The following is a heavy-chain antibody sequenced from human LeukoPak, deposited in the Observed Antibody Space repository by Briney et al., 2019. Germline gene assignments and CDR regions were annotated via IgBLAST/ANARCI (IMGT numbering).Heavy chain of an antibody. CDR3: ARERVVPVPYYYYYMDV. Sequence: SETLSLTCTVSGGSISSGSYYWSWIRQPAGKGLEWIGRIYTSGSTNYNPSLKSRVTISIDTSKNQFSLKLSSVTAADTAVYYCARERVVPVPYYYYYMDVWGKGTTVTVSS. D-gene: IGHD2-2*01. CDR1: GGSISSGSYY. V-gene: IGHV4-61*02. J-gene: IGHJ6*03. CDR2: IYTSGST.